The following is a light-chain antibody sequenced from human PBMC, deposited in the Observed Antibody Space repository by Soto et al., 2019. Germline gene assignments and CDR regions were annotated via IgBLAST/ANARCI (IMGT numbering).Light chain of an antibody. CDR1: RSLLSSNGYNY. J-gene: IGKJ4*01. CDR2: LGS. Sequence: DVVMTQSPLSLPVTPGEPASISCRSSRSLLSSNGYNYWNWYLQKPGQSPQLLLSLGSNRASGVPDRLSGSGSGTDFTLKISRVEAEDVGVYYCEQGLQTPLTVGGGTKVDI. CDR3: EQGLQTPLT. V-gene: IGKV2-28*01.